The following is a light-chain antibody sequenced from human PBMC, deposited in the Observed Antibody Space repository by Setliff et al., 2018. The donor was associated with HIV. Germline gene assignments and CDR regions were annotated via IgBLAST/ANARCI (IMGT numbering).Light chain of an antibody. Sequence: QSVLTQPPSASGTPGQRVTISCSGSFSSLVRNTVNWYQQLPGTAPKLLIFANFQRPSGVPDRFSGSKSGTSASLVISGLQSEDESEYYCAAWDDSLNGDVFGTGTKVTVL. CDR1: FSSLVRNT. CDR3: AAWDDSLNGDV. V-gene: IGLV1-44*01. J-gene: IGLJ1*01. CDR2: ANF.